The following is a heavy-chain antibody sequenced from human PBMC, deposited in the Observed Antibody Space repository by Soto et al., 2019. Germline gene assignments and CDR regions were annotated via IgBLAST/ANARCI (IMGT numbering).Heavy chain of an antibody. V-gene: IGHV5-51*01. CDR1: GYSFTTYW. D-gene: IGHD6-6*01. Sequence: PGESLKISCKGSGYSFTTYWIGWVREMPGKGLEWMGIIYPADSDIRYSPSFQGQVTISADKSINTAYLQLSSLKASDTAMYYCASHGGSIAAQYWGQGTLVTVSS. J-gene: IGHJ4*02. CDR3: ASHGGSIAAQY. CDR2: IYPADSDI.